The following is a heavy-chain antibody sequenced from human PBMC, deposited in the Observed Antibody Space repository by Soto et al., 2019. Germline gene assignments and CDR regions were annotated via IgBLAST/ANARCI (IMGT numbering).Heavy chain of an antibody. Sequence: PSETLSLTCTFSGGSISSGGYYWSWIRQHPGKGLEWIGYIYYSGSTYYNPSLKSRVTISVDTSKNQFSLKLSSVTAADTAVYYCARDLVLAAAGFDYYYGMDVWGQGTTVTVSS. V-gene: IGHV4-31*03. J-gene: IGHJ6*02. CDR1: GGSISSGGYY. D-gene: IGHD6-13*01. CDR2: IYYSGST. CDR3: ARDLVLAAAGFDYYYGMDV.